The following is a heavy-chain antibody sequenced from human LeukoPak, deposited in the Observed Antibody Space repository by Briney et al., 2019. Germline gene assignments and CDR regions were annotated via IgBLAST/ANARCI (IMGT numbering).Heavy chain of an antibody. J-gene: IGHJ5*02. CDR2: IYTSGST. Sequence: SETLSLTCTVSGGPISSGSYYWSWIRQPAGKGLEWIGRIYTSGSTNYNPSLKSRVTISVDTSKNQFSLKLSSVTAADTAVYYCAREGGYCSSTSCWRHEGLWFGELFTRNWFDPWGQGILVTVSS. CDR1: GGPISSGSYY. V-gene: IGHV4-61*02. CDR3: AREGGYCSSTSCWRHEGLWFGELFTRNWFDP. D-gene: IGHD2-2*01.